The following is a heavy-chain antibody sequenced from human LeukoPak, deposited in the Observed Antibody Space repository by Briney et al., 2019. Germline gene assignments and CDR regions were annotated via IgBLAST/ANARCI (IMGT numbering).Heavy chain of an antibody. V-gene: IGHV3-30-3*01. CDR1: GLTVSSNF. CDR3: ARDVTWYYDILTGAFDI. J-gene: IGHJ3*02. Sequence: GGSLRLSCAASGLTVSSNFMSWVRQAPGKGLEWVAVISYDGSNKYYADSVKGRFTISRDNSKNTLYLQMNSLRAEDTAVYYCARDVTWYYDILTGAFDIWGQGTMVTVSS. CDR2: ISYDGSNK. D-gene: IGHD3-9*01.